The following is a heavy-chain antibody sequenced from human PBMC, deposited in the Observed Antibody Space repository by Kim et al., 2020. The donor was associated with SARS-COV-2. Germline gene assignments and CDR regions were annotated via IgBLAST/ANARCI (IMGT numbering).Heavy chain of an antibody. Sequence: GGSLRLSCAASGFTFSDYYMSWIRQAPGKGLEWVSYISSSGSTIYYADSVKGRFTISRDNAKNSLYLQMNSLRAEDTAVYYCARDRGDYDHYYYGMDVWGQGTTVTVSS. CDR2: ISSSGSTI. J-gene: IGHJ6*02. CDR3: ARDRGDYDHYYYGMDV. CDR1: GFTFSDYY. D-gene: IGHD4-17*01. V-gene: IGHV3-11*04.